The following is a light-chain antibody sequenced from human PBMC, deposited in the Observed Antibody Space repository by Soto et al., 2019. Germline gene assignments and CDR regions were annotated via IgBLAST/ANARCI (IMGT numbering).Light chain of an antibody. V-gene: IGKV3-15*01. Sequence: EIVMTQSPATLSASPGERAAHSCRASQSVSSYLAWYQQKPGQAPRLLIYGGSTRATGIPARFSGSGSGTEFTLIISSLQSEDFAVYYCQQYGNWPPWTFGQGTKVEIK. J-gene: IGKJ1*01. CDR1: QSVSSY. CDR3: QQYGNWPPWT. CDR2: GGS.